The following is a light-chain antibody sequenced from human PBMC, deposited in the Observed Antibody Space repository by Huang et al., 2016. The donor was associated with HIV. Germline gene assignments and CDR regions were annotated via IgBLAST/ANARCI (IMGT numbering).Light chain of an antibody. CDR1: QSVSSN. V-gene: IGKV3-15*01. Sequence: EIVMTQSPATLSVSPGERATLSCRASQSVSSNLAWYQQKPGQAPRLLIYGASTRDTGSPARFSGSGSGTEFTLTISSLQSEDFAVYYCQQYNNWPPLTFGGGTKVEIK. CDR2: GAS. CDR3: QQYNNWPPLT. J-gene: IGKJ4*01.